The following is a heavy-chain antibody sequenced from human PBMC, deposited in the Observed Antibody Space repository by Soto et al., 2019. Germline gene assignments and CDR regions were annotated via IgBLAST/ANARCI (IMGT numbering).Heavy chain of an antibody. CDR1: GGSISSGGYY. CDR2: IYYSGST. D-gene: IGHD3-3*01. Sequence: PSETLSLTCTVSGGSISSGGYYWSWIRQHPGKGLEWIGYIYYSGSTYYSPSLKSRVTISVDTSKNQFSLKLSSVTAADTAVYYCARAASDYDFWSGPYFDYWGQGTLVTVSS. J-gene: IGHJ4*02. V-gene: IGHV4-31*03. CDR3: ARAASDYDFWSGPYFDY.